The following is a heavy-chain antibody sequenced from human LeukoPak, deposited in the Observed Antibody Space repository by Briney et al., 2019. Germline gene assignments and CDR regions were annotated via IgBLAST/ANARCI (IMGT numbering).Heavy chain of an antibody. Sequence: VASVKVSCKASGYTFTSYYMHWVRQAPGQGLEWMGWISAYNGNTNYAQKLQGRVTMTTDTSTSTAYMELRSLRSDDTAVYYCARFSAANDYGDYVWDYDAFDIWGQGTMVTVSS. D-gene: IGHD4-17*01. CDR2: ISAYNGNT. J-gene: IGHJ3*02. CDR3: ARFSAANDYGDYVWDYDAFDI. CDR1: GYTFTSYY. V-gene: IGHV1-18*04.